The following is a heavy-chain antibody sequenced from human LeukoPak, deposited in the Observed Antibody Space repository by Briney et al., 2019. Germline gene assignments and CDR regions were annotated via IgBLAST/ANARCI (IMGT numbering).Heavy chain of an antibody. CDR2: IYTSGST. V-gene: IGHV4-4*09. Sequence: SETLSLTCTVSGGSISSYYWSWIRQPPGKGLEWIGYIYTSGSTNYNPSLKSRVTISVDTSKNQFSLKLSSVTAADTAVYYCARRSITGSRHFYYYYMDVWGKGTTVTVSS. J-gene: IGHJ6*03. CDR1: GGSISSYY. D-gene: IGHD1-7*01. CDR3: ARRSITGSRHFYYYYMDV.